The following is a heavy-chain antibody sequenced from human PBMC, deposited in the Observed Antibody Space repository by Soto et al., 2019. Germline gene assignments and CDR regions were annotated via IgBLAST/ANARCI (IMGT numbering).Heavy chain of an antibody. CDR2: IRSKPHSYPT. Sequence: EVQLVESGGGLVQPGGSLKLSCAASGFSFSGSAMNWVRQASGKGLEWVGRIRSKPHSYPTAYGASVTGRCTTSRDNSKNTAYLEMNSLKTEDTAVYYCTRQGSESGWSLGYWGQGTLVTFSS. CDR1: GFSFSGSA. D-gene: IGHD6-19*01. J-gene: IGHJ4*02. CDR3: TRQGSESGWSLGY. V-gene: IGHV3-73*02.